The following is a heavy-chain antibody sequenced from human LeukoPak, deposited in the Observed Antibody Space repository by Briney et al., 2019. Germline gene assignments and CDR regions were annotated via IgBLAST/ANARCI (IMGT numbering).Heavy chain of an antibody. J-gene: IGHJ6*03. Sequence: GASVKVSCKASGYTFTIYGISWVRQAPGQGLEWMGWISAYNGNTNYAQKLQGRVTMTTDTSTSTAYMELRSLRSDDTAVYYCARDGGSSWYHTRSFYMDVWGKGTTVTISS. CDR1: GYTFTIYG. D-gene: IGHD6-13*01. V-gene: IGHV1-18*01. CDR3: ARDGGSSWYHTRSFYMDV. CDR2: ISAYNGNT.